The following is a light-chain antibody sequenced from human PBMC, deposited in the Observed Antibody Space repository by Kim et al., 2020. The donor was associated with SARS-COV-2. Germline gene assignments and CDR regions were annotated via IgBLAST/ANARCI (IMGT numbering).Light chain of an antibody. CDR1: QSVSSN. CDR3: QQGFT. V-gene: IGKV3-15*01. J-gene: IGKJ3*01. CDR2: GAS. Sequence: EIVMTQSPATLSVSPGERATLSCRASQSVSSNLAWYQQKPGQAPRLLIYGASTRATGIPARFSGSGSGTESTLTISSLQSEDFAVYYCQQGFTFGPGTKVDIK.